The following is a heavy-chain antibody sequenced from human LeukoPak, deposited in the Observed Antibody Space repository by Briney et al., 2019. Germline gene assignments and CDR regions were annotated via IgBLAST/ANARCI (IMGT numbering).Heavy chain of an antibody. V-gene: IGHV3-43D*03. Sequence: GGSLRLSCAASGFDFDDFAMHWVRQAPGKGLEWISLVSWDGGSTYYSDSVKGRFTISRDNAKNSLYLQMNSLRAEDTAVYYCARDAPRGNDLDYWGQGTLVTVSS. CDR3: ARDAPRGNDLDY. CDR2: VSWDGGST. J-gene: IGHJ4*02. D-gene: IGHD1-1*01. CDR1: GFDFDDFA.